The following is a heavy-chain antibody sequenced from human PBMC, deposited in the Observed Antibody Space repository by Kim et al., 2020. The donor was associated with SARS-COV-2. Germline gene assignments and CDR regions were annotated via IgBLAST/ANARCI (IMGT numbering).Heavy chain of an antibody. D-gene: IGHD3-16*01. CDR1: GGSISSYY. J-gene: IGHJ4*02. CDR2: IYYTGST. CDR3: AGSKFGGENVDY. V-gene: IGHV4-59*08. Sequence: SETLSLTCSVSGGSISSYYWNWIRQPPGKGLEWIGYIYYTGSTNYNPSLKSRVTISVDTSKNQFSLKLSSVTAADTAVYYCAGSKFGGENVDYWGQGTLVTVSS.